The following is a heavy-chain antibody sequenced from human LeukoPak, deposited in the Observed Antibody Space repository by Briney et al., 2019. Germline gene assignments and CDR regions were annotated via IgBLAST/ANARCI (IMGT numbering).Heavy chain of an antibody. CDR3: ARGAGGSGTYSNRGLDP. D-gene: IGHD3-10*01. J-gene: IGHJ5*02. V-gene: IGHV4-59*01. Sequence: SETLSLTCTVSGGSISSYYWSWIRQSPGTGLEWIGYIYYSGTTNYNPSLKSRVTISVDTSKNQFSLKLKSVTAADTAVYFCARGAGGSGTYSNRGLDPWGQGTLVTVSS. CDR2: IYYSGTT. CDR1: GGSISSYY.